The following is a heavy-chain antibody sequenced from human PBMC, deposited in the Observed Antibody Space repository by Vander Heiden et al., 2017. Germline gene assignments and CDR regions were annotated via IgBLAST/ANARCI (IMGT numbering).Heavy chain of an antibody. V-gene: IGHV3-48*03. J-gene: IGHJ4*02. Sequence: EVLLVESGGGLVQPGGSLRLSCDASGFTFSTYAMSGVGQAPGRRPEWVSYISSTSRDTYYADSVKGRFTVSRDNAENSLYLQMNSLRGEDTAVYYCVRDGPRNYDFWSGYLYWGQGILVTVSS. CDR2: ISSTSRDT. D-gene: IGHD3-3*01. CDR3: VRDGPRNYDFWSGYLY. CDR1: GFTFSTYA.